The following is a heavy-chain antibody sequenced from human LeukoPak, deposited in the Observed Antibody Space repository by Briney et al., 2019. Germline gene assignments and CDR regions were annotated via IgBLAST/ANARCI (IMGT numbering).Heavy chain of an antibody. CDR2: ISTSNANT. CDR1: GYTFTSYD. J-gene: IGHJ3*02. V-gene: IGHV1-18*01. CDR3: ARDRLSTTYYYDSSGPAGGAFDI. D-gene: IGHD3-22*01. Sequence: ASVKVSCKASGYTFTSYDITWVRQAPGQGLECMGWISTSNANTNYAQKFQGRVTMTTDTSTSTAYMELRSLRSEDTAVYYCARDRLSTTYYYDSSGPAGGAFDIWGQGTMVTVSS.